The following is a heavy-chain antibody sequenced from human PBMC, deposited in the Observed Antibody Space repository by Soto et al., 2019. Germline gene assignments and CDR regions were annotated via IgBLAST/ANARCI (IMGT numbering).Heavy chain of an antibody. D-gene: IGHD2-15*01. CDR1: GYTFTSFG. J-gene: IGHJ3*02. Sequence: QVQLVQSGAEVKKPGASVKVSCKASGYTFTSFGISWVRQAPGQGLEWMGWISAYNGNTNYAENLRGRVTMTTDTPTSTVYMELRSLRSDDTAVYYCVRAHRGGIAAFEIWGQGTMVTVSS. V-gene: IGHV1-18*01. CDR2: ISAYNGNT. CDR3: VRAHRGGIAAFEI.